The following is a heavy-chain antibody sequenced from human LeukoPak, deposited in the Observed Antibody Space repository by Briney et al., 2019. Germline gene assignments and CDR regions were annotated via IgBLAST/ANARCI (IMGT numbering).Heavy chain of an antibody. Sequence: HPGGYLRLSCAASGFTFSSYGMHWVRPAPGKGLGWVAVISYDGSNKYYADSVKGRFTISRDNSKNTLYLQMNSLRAEDTAVYYCAKDRGGPGDLWGQGTLVTVSS. CDR2: ISYDGSNK. CDR3: AKDRGGPGDL. CDR1: GFTFSSYG. D-gene: IGHD1-14*01. V-gene: IGHV3-30*18. J-gene: IGHJ4*02.